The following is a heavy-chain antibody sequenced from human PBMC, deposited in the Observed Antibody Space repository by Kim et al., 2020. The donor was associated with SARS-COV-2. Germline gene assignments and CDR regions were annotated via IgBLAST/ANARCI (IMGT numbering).Heavy chain of an antibody. J-gene: IGHJ5*02. CDR3: ARTLMAVAGTHFFDP. CDR2: INYSGST. V-gene: IGHV4-59*13. D-gene: IGHD6-19*01. CDR1: GGSISRYY. Sequence: SETLSLTCTVSGGSISRYYWSWIRQSPGKGLEWIGYINYSGSTDYNPSLKSRVTILIDTSKNQFSLKLSSVTAADTAVYYCARTLMAVAGTHFFDPWGQGALVTVSS.